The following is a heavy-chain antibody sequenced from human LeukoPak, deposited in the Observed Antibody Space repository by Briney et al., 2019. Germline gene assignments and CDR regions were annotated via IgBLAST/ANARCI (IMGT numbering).Heavy chain of an antibody. CDR2: IYYSGST. CDR1: GGSISSSSYY. V-gene: IGHV4-39*01. CDR3: AVQYYDFWSGHNYFDY. J-gene: IGHJ4*02. Sequence: LETLSLTCTVSGGSISSSSYYWGWIRQPPGKGLGWIGSIYYSGSTYYNPSLKSRVTISVDTSKNQFSLKLSSVTAADTAVYYCAVQYYDFWSGHNYFDYWGQGTLVTVSS. D-gene: IGHD3-3*01.